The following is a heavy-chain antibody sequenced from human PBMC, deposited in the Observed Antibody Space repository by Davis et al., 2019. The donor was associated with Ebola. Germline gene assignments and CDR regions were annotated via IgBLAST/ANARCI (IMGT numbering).Heavy chain of an antibody. CDR3: AQGWSRYYFDY. V-gene: IGHV3-53*04. J-gene: IGHJ4*02. CDR1: GFTFSSYS. D-gene: IGHD2-15*01. Sequence: GESLKISCVASGFTFSSYSMNWVRQAPGKGLEWVSVIYSGGSTYYSDSVKGRFTISRHNSKNTLYLQMNSLRAEDTAVYYCAQGWSRYYFDYWGQGTLVTVTS. CDR2: IYSGGST.